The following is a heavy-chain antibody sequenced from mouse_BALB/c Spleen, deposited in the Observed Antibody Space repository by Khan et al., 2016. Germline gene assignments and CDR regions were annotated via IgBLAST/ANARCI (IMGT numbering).Heavy chain of an antibody. CDR2: ISYSGST. J-gene: IGHJ2*01. CDR3: ARTARIKY. V-gene: IGHV3-2*02. CDR1: GYSITSGYG. Sequence: EVQLQESGPGLVKPSQSLSLTCTVTGYSITSGYGWNWIRQFPGNKLEWMGYISYSGSTNYNPSLKSRNSITRDTSKNQFFLPLNSVTTEDTATYYCARTARIKYWGQGTTLTVSS. D-gene: IGHD3-3*01.